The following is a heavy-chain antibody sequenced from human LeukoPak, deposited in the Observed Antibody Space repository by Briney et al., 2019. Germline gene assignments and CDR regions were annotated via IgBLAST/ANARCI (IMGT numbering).Heavy chain of an antibody. J-gene: IGHJ4*02. CDR3: AKDITPTYYYDSRYETADY. D-gene: IGHD3-22*01. CDR1: GFTFDDYA. CDR2: ISGDGGST. V-gene: IGHV3-43*02. Sequence: PGRSLRLSCAASGFTFDDYAMHWVRQAPGKGLEWVSLISGDGGSTYYADSVKGRFTISRDNSKNSLYLQMNSLRTGGTALYYCAKDITPTYYYDSRYETADYWGQGTLVTVSS.